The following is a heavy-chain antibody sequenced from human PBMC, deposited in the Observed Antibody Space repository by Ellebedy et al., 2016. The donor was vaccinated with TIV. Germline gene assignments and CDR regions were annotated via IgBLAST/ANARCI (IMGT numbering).Heavy chain of an antibody. Sequence: GESLKISCAASGFTFSSYDMHWVRQPTGKGLEWVSAIGTAGDTYYPGSVKGRFTISRDNAKNSLYLQMNSLRAGDTAVYYCARGEQQLVSGYYYYWVWTSGAKGPRSPSP. J-gene: IGHJ6*02. CDR1: GFTFSSYD. D-gene: IGHD6-13*01. CDR3: ARGEQQLVSGYYYYWVWTS. V-gene: IGHV3-13*01. CDR2: IGTAGDT.